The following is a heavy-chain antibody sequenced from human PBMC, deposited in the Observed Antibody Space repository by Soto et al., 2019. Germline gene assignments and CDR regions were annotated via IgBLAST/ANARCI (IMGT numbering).Heavy chain of an antibody. Sequence: PGASLKISCQGSGYSFTSNWIGWVRQMPGKGLEWMGIINPADSDIKYSPSFQGQVTISADKSIGTAYLQWSSLKASDTAMYYCARHQRDDASRKIDCWGQGTLVTVSS. J-gene: IGHJ4*02. CDR1: GYSFTSNW. CDR2: INPADSDI. D-gene: IGHD3-16*01. V-gene: IGHV5-51*01. CDR3: ARHQRDDASRKIDC.